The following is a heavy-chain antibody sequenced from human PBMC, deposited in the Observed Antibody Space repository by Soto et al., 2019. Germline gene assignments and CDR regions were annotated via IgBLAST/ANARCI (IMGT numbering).Heavy chain of an antibody. D-gene: IGHD6-19*01. Sequence: QVQLQESGPGLVKPSQTLSLTCTVSGDSISSGAYYWSWIRQHPGKGLEWIGYIYYSGSTYYNPYLKSRVTISVYTSKNQFSLKLSSVTAADTAVYYCARDSSGWYFDYWGQGTLVTVSS. J-gene: IGHJ4*02. CDR3: ARDSSGWYFDY. CDR2: IYYSGST. V-gene: IGHV4-31*03. CDR1: GDSISSGAYY.